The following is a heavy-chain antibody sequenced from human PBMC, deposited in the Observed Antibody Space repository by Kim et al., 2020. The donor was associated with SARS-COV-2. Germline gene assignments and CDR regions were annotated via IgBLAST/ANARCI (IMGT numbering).Heavy chain of an antibody. CDR2: IYYSGST. D-gene: IGHD5-12*01. J-gene: IGHJ5*02. V-gene: IGHV4-39*02. CDR3: ARDIVASYNWFDP. Sequence: SETLSLTCTVSGGSISSSSYYWGWIRQPPGKGLEWIGSIYYSGSTYYNPSLKSRVTISVDTSKNQFSLKLSSVTAADTAVYYCARDIVASYNWFDPWGQG. CDR1: GGSISSSSYY.